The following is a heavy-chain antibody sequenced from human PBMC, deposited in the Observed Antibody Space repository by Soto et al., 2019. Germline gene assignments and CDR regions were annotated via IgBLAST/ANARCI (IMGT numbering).Heavy chain of an antibody. CDR2: IYPGDSDV. CDR1: GYNFRHYY. V-gene: IGHV5-51*01. Sequence: HGESLKISCQASGYNFRHYYIAGVRQKPGRGLERVGLIYPGDSDVRYSPSVQGQVSISVDRATGTAFLQWNSLKASDSGTYYCANQGKVTTAVGRMNFDAWGQGTLVTVSS. CDR3: ANQGKVTTAVGRMNFDA. J-gene: IGHJ4*02. D-gene: IGHD3-3*01.